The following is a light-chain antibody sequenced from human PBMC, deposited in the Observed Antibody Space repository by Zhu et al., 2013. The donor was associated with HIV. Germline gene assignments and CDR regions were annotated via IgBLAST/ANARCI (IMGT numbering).Light chain of an antibody. CDR3: QQFHDWPPFT. Sequence: EIVLTQSPDTLSLSPGDRATLSCKASRSLAGTYLAWYQQKPGQAPRLLIYGASSRATGIPARFSGSGSGTDFTLTISSLESEDSAVYYCQQFHDWPPFTFGPGTKLEI. CDR2: GAS. J-gene: IGKJ2*01. V-gene: IGKV3-20*02. CDR1: RSLAGTY.